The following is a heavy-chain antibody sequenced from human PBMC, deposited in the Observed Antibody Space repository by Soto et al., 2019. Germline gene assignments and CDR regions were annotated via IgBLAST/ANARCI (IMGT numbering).Heavy chain of an antibody. CDR1: GGSLASGTYS. V-gene: IGHV4-30-2*01. CDR2: ILPSGTT. J-gene: IGHJ4*02. CDR3: ARGREFDS. Sequence: SETLSLTCAVSGGSLASGTYSLNCIRQPPWKGLEWIGYILPSGTTYYNPSLKSRVSISIDVSKNQFSLNLRSLTAADSAVYYCARGREFDSWGQGTLVTVSS.